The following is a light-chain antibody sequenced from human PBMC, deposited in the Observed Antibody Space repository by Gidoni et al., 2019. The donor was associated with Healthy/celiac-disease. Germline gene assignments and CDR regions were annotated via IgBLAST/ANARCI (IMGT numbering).Light chain of an antibody. CDR3: QQSYSTPET. CDR2: AAS. J-gene: IGKJ2*01. CDR1: QSISSY. Sequence: DIQMTQSPSSLSASIVDRVTIICRASQSISSYLNWYQQKPGKAPKLLIYAASSLQSGVPSRFSGSGSGTDFTLTISSLQPEDVATYYCQQSYSTPETFGQGTKLEIK. V-gene: IGKV1-39*01.